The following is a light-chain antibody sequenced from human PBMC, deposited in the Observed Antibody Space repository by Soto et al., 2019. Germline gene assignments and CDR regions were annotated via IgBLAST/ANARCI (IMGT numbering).Light chain of an antibody. CDR1: SSDVGAYDL. CDR2: EVT. Sequence: QSALTQPASVSGSPGQSITISCIGTSSDVGAYDLVSWYQQHPGTAPKLMIYEVTNRPSGVSDRFSGSKSGNTASLTISGLQAEDEADYYCSSYTSNRGVFGTGTKLTVL. V-gene: IGLV2-14*02. CDR3: SSYTSNRGV. J-gene: IGLJ1*01.